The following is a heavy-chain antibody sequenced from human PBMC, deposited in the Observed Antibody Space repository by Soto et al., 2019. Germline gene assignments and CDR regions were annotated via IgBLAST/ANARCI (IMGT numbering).Heavy chain of an antibody. CDR3: ANYFDSSGYYYAFRFDY. V-gene: IGHV3-23*01. D-gene: IGHD3-22*01. J-gene: IGHJ4*02. CDR1: GLNFITYA. Sequence: GGSLRLSCAASGLNFITYAMSWVRQPPGKGLEWVSTISGSGGTTFYADSVKGRFTISRDNSKNTVYLQMNSLRAEDTAIYYCANYFDSSGYYYAFRFDYWGQGTLVTVSS. CDR2: ISGSGGTT.